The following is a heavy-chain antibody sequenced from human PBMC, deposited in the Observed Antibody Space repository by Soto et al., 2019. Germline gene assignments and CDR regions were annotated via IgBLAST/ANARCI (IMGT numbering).Heavy chain of an antibody. D-gene: IGHD3-9*01. CDR2: IDGNGISK. V-gene: IGHV3-23*01. J-gene: IGHJ4*02. CDR3: AKDFEFFAN. Sequence: EVQLLESGGRLVQPGGSLSLSCAGSGFTFGSHSMTWVRQAPGKGLEWVSAIDGNGISKHYADSVKGRFTISRDNSKNIVYLRMNSLGPEDTAVYFCAKDFEFFANWGQGTLVTVSS. CDR1: GFTFGSHS.